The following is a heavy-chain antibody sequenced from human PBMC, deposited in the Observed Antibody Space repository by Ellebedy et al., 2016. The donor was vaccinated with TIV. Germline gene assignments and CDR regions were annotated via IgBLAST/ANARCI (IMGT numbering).Heavy chain of an antibody. D-gene: IGHD6-6*01. J-gene: IGHJ4*02. CDR1: GYSFTSYW. V-gene: IGHV5-51*01. CDR3: ARHWNDLVPAY. CDR2: IYPSDSYT. Sequence: GESLKISXKGSGYSFTSYWIGWVRQMPGKGLEWMGIIYPSDSYTNYSPSSQGHVTISADKSISTAYLQWSSLKASDTAMYYCARHWNDLVPAYWGQGTLVTVSS.